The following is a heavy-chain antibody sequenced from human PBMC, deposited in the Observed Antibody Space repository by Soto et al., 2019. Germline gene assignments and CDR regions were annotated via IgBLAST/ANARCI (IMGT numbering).Heavy chain of an antibody. CDR3: ATQEVGGSYVYTFDP. J-gene: IGHJ5*02. CDR2: IYYSGST. Sequence: QLQLQESGPGLVKPSETLSLTCTVSGGSISSSSYYWGWIRQPPGKWLEWIGSIYYSGSTDYNPSLKSRVTRSVDTSKNPFSLKLSSVTAADTAVYYCATQEVGGSYVYTFDPWGQGTLVTVSS. D-gene: IGHD1-26*01. CDR1: GGSISSSSYY. V-gene: IGHV4-39*02.